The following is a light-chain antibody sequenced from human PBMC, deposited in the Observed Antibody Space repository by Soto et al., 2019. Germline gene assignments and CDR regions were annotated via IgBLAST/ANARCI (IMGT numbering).Light chain of an antibody. CDR1: QGISSY. CDR3: QQYYSYPHT. CDR2: AAS. Sequence: AIRMTQSPSSFSASTGDRVTITCRASQGISSYLAWYQQKPGKAPKLLIYAASTLQSGVPSRFSGSGSGTDFTLTITCMQSEDFANYYCQQYYSYPHTFGGGTKVDI. V-gene: IGKV1-8*01. J-gene: IGKJ4*01.